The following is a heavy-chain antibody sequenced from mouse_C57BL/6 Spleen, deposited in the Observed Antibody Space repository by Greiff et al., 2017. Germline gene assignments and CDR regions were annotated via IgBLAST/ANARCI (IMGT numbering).Heavy chain of an antibody. CDR2: ISSGGSYT. V-gene: IGHV5-6*01. CDR1: GFTFSSYG. Sequence: EVQGVESGGDLVKPGGSLKLSCAASGFTFSSYGMSWVRQTPDKRLEWVATISSGGSYTYYPDSVKGRFTISRDNAKNTQYLQLSSLKSEDTAMYYCERQTDYYGGSRDFCYWGQGTTLTVSS. J-gene: IGHJ2*01. CDR3: ERQTDYYGGSRDFCY. D-gene: IGHD1-1*02.